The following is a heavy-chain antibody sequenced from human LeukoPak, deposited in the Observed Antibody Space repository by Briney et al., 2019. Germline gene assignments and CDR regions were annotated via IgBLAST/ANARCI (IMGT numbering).Heavy chain of an antibody. CDR2: INHSGST. Sequence: AETLSLTCDVSGGSTSGYFWSWIRQPLGKGPEWIGEINHSGSTKYIPSLKSRLTISVDTSKNQFSLKLTSVTAADTAVYYCARVDGFGESPLDAFDVWGQGTMVTVSS. V-gene: IGHV4-34*01. CDR1: GGSTSGYF. J-gene: IGHJ3*01. D-gene: IGHD3-10*01. CDR3: ARVDGFGESPLDAFDV.